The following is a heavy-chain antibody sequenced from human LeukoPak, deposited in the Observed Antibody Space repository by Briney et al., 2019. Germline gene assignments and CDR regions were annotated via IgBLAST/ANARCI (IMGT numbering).Heavy chain of an antibody. Sequence: SETLSLTCTVSGGSISSSSYYWGWIRQPPGKGLEWIGSIYYSGSTYYNPSLKSRVTISVDTSKNQFSLKLSSVTAADTAVYYCATTYYDFWSGYRSWFDPWGQGTLVTVS. D-gene: IGHD3-3*01. J-gene: IGHJ5*02. CDR1: GGSISSSSYY. CDR2: IYYSGST. CDR3: ATTYYDFWSGYRSWFDP. V-gene: IGHV4-39*01.